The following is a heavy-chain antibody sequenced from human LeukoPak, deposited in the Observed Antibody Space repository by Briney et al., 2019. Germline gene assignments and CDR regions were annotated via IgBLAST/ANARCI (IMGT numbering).Heavy chain of an antibody. CDR2: IIPILGIA. CDR3: ARAPLYGSCEY. J-gene: IGHJ4*02. D-gene: IGHD6-6*01. CDR1: GGTFSSYA. Sequence: ASVKVSCKASGGTFSSYAISWVRQAPGQGLEWMGRIIPILGIANYAQKFQGRVTITADKSTSTAYMELSSLRSDDTAVYYCARAPLYGSCEYWGQGTLVTVSS. V-gene: IGHV1-69*04.